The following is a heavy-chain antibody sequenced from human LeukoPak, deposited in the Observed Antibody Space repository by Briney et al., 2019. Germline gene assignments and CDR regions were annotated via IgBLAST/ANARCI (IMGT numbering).Heavy chain of an antibody. D-gene: IGHD1-14*01. Sequence: SETLSLTCTVSLDSATSNFWSWVRQPPGKGLEWIGEIHRSGSPNYNPSLQSRVTISIDRSRNQIVLELSSVTAADTAVYYCAREILGGFNPGAYWAQGTLVTVSS. V-gene: IGHV4-4*02. CDR1: LDSATSNF. CDR3: AREILGGFNPGAY. J-gene: IGHJ4*02. CDR2: IHRSGSP.